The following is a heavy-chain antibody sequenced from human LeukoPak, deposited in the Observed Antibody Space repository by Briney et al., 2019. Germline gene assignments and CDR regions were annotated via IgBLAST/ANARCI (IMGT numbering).Heavy chain of an antibody. V-gene: IGHV3-23*01. CDR1: GFTFNNYG. CDR3: AKDFWDIVVVPSAIPDY. J-gene: IGHJ4*02. D-gene: IGHD2-2*01. Sequence: GGSLRLSCAASGFTFNNYGMSWVRQAPGQGLEWVSSISGSGGSTYYADSVKGRFTISRDNSNNTLYLQMNSLRAEDTAVYYCAKDFWDIVVVPSAIPDYWGQGTLVTVSS. CDR2: ISGSGGST.